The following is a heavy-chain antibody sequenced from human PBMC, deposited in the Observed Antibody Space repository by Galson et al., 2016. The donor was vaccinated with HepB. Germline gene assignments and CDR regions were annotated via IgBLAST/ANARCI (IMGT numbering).Heavy chain of an antibody. D-gene: IGHD5-18*01. J-gene: IGHJ3*02. V-gene: IGHV3-21*01. CDR1: GYTFSSDS. Sequence: LSSSSSGYTFSSDSMHWTRKPPCNGQMAILSISSSSSYIYYADSLKGRFTISRDNAKNSLYLQMNSLRAEDTAVYYCARARVGYQDAFDIWGQGTMVTVSS. CDR3: ARARVGYQDAFDI. CDR2: ISSSSSYI.